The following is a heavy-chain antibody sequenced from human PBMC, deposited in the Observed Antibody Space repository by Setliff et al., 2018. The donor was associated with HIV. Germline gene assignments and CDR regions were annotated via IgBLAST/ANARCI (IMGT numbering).Heavy chain of an antibody. V-gene: IGHV4-34*09. D-gene: IGHD1-1*01. CDR1: VGSFSGHY. J-gene: IGHJ3*02. CDR2: IFYNGNT. CDR3: ARRGLDTTLVDAFDI. Sequence: SETLSLTCAVYVGSFSGHYWIWIRQPPGKGLEWIGDIFYNGNTDYNPSLKSRVSISVDTSKNQFSLKVSSVTVADTAVYYCARRGLDTTLVDAFDIWGQGTVVTVS.